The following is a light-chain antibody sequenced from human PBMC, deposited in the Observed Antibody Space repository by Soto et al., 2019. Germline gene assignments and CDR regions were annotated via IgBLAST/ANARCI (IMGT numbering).Light chain of an antibody. CDR1: QSIAAS. J-gene: IGKJ1*01. Sequence: DVQMTQSPSTLSASVGDSVTITCRASQSIAASLAWYQLKPGEAPKLQIYDVSNLESGVPSRFSGSGSGTEFSLTSRSLHPDDFATYYCQQYDYSRTFGQGTKVEIK. CDR2: DVS. CDR3: QQYDYSRT. V-gene: IGKV1-5*01.